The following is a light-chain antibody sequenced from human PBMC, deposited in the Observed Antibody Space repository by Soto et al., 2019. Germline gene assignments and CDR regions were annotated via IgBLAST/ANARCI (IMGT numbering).Light chain of an antibody. J-gene: IGKJ2*01. CDR1: QSVSSY. CDR3: QQRSNWPPYT. Sequence: EIVLTQSPATLSLSPGERATLSCRASQSVSSYLAWYQQKPGQAPRLLIHDASNRATGIPARFSGSGSGTDFTLTISSLEPEDFAVYYCQQRSNWPPYTFGQRTKLEIK. V-gene: IGKV3-11*01. CDR2: DAS.